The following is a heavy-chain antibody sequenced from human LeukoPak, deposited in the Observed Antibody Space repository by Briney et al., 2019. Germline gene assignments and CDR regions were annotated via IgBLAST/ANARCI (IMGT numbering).Heavy chain of an antibody. CDR2: IKQDGSQK. CDR3: AKDRSGNSFDY. Sequence: GGSLRLSCAASGFTFSSYWMSWVRQAPGKGLEWVANIKQDGSQKYYVDSVKGRFSISRDNSKNTLYLQMNSPRAEDTAIYYCAKDRSGNSFDYWGQGILVTVSS. D-gene: IGHD4-23*01. J-gene: IGHJ4*02. CDR1: GFTFSSYW. V-gene: IGHV3-7*01.